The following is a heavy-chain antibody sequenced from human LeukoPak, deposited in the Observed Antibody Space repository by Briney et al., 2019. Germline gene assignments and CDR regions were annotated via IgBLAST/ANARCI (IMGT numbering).Heavy chain of an antibody. J-gene: IGHJ3*02. CDR1: GYSISSGYY. CDR3: ARGRWIRFLTGYLGSSAFDI. D-gene: IGHD3-9*01. V-gene: IGHV4-38-2*01. Sequence: SETLSLTCAVSGYSISSGYYWGWIRQPPGKGLEWIGSIYHSGSTYYNPSLKSRVTISVDTSKNQFSLKLSSVTAADTAVYYCARGRWIRFLTGYLGSSAFDIWGQGTMVTVSS. CDR2: IYHSGST.